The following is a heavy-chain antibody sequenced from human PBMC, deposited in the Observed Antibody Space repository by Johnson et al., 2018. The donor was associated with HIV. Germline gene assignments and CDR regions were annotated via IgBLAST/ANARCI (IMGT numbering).Heavy chain of an antibody. CDR3: ARSNQPGDAFDI. J-gene: IGHJ3*02. V-gene: IGHV3-66*01. CDR2: IYSAGST. Sequence: VQLVESGGGLVKPGGSLRLSCAASGFTFSDYYMSWIRQAPGKGLEWVSVIYSAGSTYYADFVKCRSTISRDNSKNTLYLKMNSLRAEDTAGYYCARSNQPGDAFDIWGQGTMVTVSS. CDR1: GFTFSDYY. D-gene: IGHD2-2*01.